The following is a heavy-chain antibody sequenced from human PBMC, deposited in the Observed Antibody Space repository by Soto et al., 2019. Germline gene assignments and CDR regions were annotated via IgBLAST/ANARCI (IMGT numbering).Heavy chain of an antibody. CDR1: GYIFTSSD. V-gene: IGHV1-8*01. CDR3: AREGAAAAKMFDL. D-gene: IGHD6-25*01. Sequence: ASVKVSCKASGYIFTSSDINWVRQASGQGLEWMGWINPNSDWTGHAQEFQGRLTVTRNTSTNTVYMELSSLTSEDTAVYYCAREGAAAAKMFDLWGQGTLVTVS. CDR2: INPNSDWT. J-gene: IGHJ5*02.